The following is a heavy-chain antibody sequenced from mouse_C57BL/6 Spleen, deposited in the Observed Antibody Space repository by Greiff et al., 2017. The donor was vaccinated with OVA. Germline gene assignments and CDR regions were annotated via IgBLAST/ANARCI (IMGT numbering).Heavy chain of an antibody. J-gene: IGHJ3*01. Sequence: EVQVVESGPELVKPGASVKIPCKASGYTFTDYNMDWVKQSHGKSLEWIGDINPNNGGTIYNQKFKGKATLTVDKSSSTAYMELRSLTSEDTAVYYCASSLTFAWFAYWGQGTLVTVSA. V-gene: IGHV1-18*01. CDR1: GYTFTDYN. CDR3: ASSLTFAWFAY. CDR2: INPNNGGT. D-gene: IGHD4-1*01.